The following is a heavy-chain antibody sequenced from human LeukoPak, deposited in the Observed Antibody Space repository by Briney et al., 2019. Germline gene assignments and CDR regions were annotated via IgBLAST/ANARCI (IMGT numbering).Heavy chain of an antibody. CDR1: GGSFSSDNW. Sequence: SGTLSLTCAVSGGSFSSDNWRSWVRQPPGKGLEWIGEVFHSGSTNYNPSLKSRVTISVDKSKSQFSLKLNSVTAADTAVYYCCHFPKYSSGWSDEDYWGQGTLVAVSS. D-gene: IGHD6-19*01. V-gene: IGHV4-4*02. CDR2: VFHSGST. CDR3: CHFPKYSSGWSDEDY. J-gene: IGHJ4*02.